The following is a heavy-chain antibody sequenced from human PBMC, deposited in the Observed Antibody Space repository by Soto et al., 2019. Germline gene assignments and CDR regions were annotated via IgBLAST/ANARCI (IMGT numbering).Heavy chain of an antibody. CDR1: GFSLSTSGVG. CDR3: AHLNWNAFDY. V-gene: IGHV2-5*02. D-gene: IGHD1-1*01. Sequence: QITLKESGPPLVKPTQTLTLTCTFSGFSLSTSGVGVGWIRQPPGKTLEWLALIYWDDDKRYSPSLKSRLTLSKDTSKNQVVLTMTNMDPEDTATYYCAHLNWNAFDYWGQGTLVTVSS. J-gene: IGHJ4*02. CDR2: IYWDDDK.